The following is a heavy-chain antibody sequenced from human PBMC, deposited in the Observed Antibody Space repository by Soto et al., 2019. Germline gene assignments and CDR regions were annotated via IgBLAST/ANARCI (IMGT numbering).Heavy chain of an antibody. Sequence: QVQLVQSGAEVKKPGASVKVSCKASGYTFTSYGISWVRQAPGQGLEWMGWISTYNGNTKYAQKLQGRVTMTTDTPKSTAYMELRSVRSDDTAVFSWAREMFRGVGSDYWGQGTLVTVSS. V-gene: IGHV1-18*01. D-gene: IGHD3-10*01. CDR1: GYTFTSYG. CDR2: ISTYNGNT. J-gene: IGHJ4*02. CDR3: AREMFRGVGSDY.